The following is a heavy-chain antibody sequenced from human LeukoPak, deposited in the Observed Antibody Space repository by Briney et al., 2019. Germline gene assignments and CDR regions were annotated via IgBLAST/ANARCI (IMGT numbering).Heavy chain of an antibody. CDR1: GFTFSSYA. J-gene: IGHJ4*02. V-gene: IGHV3-23*01. CDR3: ATYCSSTSCYSFDY. CDR2: ISGSGGST. D-gene: IGHD2-2*01. Sequence: GGSLRLSCAASGFTFSSYAMSWVRQAPGKGLEWVSAISGSGGSTYYADSVKGRFTISRDNSKNTLYLQMNSLRAEDTAVYYCATYCSSTSCYSFDYWGQGTLVTVSS.